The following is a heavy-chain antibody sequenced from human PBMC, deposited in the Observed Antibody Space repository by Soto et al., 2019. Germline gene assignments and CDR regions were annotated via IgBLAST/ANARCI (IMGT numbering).Heavy chain of an antibody. D-gene: IGHD2-8*01. CDR1: GGTFSSYA. CDR2: IIPIFGTA. V-gene: IGHV1-69*01. CDR3: ARELPALYCTNGVCYDNYYYYGMDV. Sequence: QVQLVQSGAEVKKPGSSVKVSCKASGGTFSSYAISWVRQAPGQGLEWMGGIIPIFGTANYAQKFQGRVTITADESTSTAYMELSSLRSEDTAVYYCARELPALYCTNGVCYDNYYYYGMDVWGQGTTVTVSS. J-gene: IGHJ6*02.